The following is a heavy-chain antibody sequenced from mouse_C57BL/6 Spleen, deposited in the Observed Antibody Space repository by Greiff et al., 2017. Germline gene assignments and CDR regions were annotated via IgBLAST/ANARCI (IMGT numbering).Heavy chain of an antibody. CDR3: ARKGDRQLRLRYYAMDY. Sequence: QVQLQQPGAELVKPGASVKMSCKASGYTFTSYWITWVQQRPGQGLEWIGDIYPGSGSTNYNEKFKSKATLTVDTSSSTAYMQRSSLTSEDSAVYYCARKGDRQLRLRYYAMDYWGQGTSVTVSS. CDR2: IYPGSGST. V-gene: IGHV1-55*01. CDR1: GYTFTSYW. D-gene: IGHD3-2*02. J-gene: IGHJ4*01.